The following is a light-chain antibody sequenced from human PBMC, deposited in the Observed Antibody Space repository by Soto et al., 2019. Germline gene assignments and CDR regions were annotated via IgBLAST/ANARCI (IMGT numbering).Light chain of an antibody. Sequence: QSVLTQPASVSGSLGQSITISCTGTSSDVGAYNCVSWYQQHPGKAPKLIIFEVFNRPSGASTRFSGSKSGNTASLTISGLQADDEADYYCSSYTDSSTYGFGTGTKV. V-gene: IGLV2-14*01. CDR3: SSYTDSSTYG. CDR2: EVF. J-gene: IGLJ1*01. CDR1: SSDVGAYNC.